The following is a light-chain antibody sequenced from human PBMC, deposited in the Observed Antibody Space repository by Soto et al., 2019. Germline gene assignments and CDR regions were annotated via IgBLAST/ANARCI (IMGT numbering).Light chain of an antibody. V-gene: IGKV3D-20*02. Sequence: EIVLTQSPGTLSLSPGERATLSCRSSQTVSSSYLAWHQQKPGQAPRLLIYGASNRATGIPARFSGSGSGTDFTLTISSLEPEDFAVYYCQQRSNWPPITFGQGTRLEIK. CDR3: QQRSNWPPIT. CDR1: QTVSSSY. CDR2: GAS. J-gene: IGKJ5*01.